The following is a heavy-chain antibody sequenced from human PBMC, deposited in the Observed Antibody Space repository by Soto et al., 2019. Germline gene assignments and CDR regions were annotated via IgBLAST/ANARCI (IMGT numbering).Heavy chain of an antibody. CDR2: ITAYNGNT. CDR1: GYTSIYRY. Sequence: QMQLVQSGAEVKKTGSSVKVSCKASGYTSIYRYLHWVRQAPGQALEWMGWITAYNGNTKYAQNFQDRVTFTGDRSMSTAYMELTSLRSEDTAMYYCATYYYDTTGYFFAFDVWGQGTMLTVSS. V-gene: IGHV1-45*02. D-gene: IGHD3-22*01. J-gene: IGHJ3*01. CDR3: ATYYYDTTGYFFAFDV.